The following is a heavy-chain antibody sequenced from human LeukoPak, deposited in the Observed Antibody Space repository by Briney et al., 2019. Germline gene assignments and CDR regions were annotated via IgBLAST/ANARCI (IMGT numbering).Heavy chain of an antibody. Sequence: PGGSLRLSCAASGFTFSSYAVHWVRQAPGKGLEWVAVISYDGSNKYYADSVKGRFTISRDNSKNTLYLQMNSLRAEDTAVYYCARSYYYDSSGYYYAEYFQHWGQGTLVTVSS. CDR2: ISYDGSNK. CDR3: ARSYYYDSSGYYYAEYFQH. CDR1: GFTFSSYA. J-gene: IGHJ1*01. V-gene: IGHV3-30-3*01. D-gene: IGHD3-22*01.